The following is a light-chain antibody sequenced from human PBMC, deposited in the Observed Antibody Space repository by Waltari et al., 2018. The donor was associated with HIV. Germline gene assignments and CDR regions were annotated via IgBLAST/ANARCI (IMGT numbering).Light chain of an antibody. J-gene: IGLJ2*01. V-gene: IGLV2-8*01. CDR2: DVT. Sequence: APSASGSAGQSVTISCTGTSSDVGAYNYVSWYQQHPGKSPKLIIYDVTKRPSGVPDRFSGSKSGNTASLTVSGLQGEDEADYYCSSYADSDTPVVFGGGTKLTVL. CDR1: SSDVGAYNY. CDR3: SSYADSDTPVV.